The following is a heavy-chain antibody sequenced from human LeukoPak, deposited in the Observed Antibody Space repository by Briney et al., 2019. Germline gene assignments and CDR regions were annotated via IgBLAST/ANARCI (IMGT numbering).Heavy chain of an antibody. CDR3: ARHFFDYYMDV. J-gene: IGHJ6*03. V-gene: IGHV4-30-4*08. CDR2: INHSGST. Sequence: EPSQTLSLTCTVSGGSISSGDYYWSWIRQPPGKGLEWIGEINHSGSTNYNPSLKSRVTISVDTSKNQFSLKLSSVTAADTAVYYCARHFFDYYMDVWGKGTTVTVSS. D-gene: IGHD2/OR15-2a*01. CDR1: GGSISSGDYY.